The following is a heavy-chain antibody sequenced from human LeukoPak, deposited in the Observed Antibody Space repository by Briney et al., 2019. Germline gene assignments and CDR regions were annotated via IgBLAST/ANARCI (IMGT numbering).Heavy chain of an antibody. CDR2: IFYSGST. V-gene: IGHV4-39*01. CDR1: GGSISSSSYY. CDR3: APTRGPYDFWSGYSGRFN. J-gene: IGHJ4*02. D-gene: IGHD3-3*01. Sequence: SSESLSLTCTVSGGSISSSSYYWGWIRQPPGKGLEWIGSIFYSGSTYYNPSLKSRVTISVDTSKNQFSLKLSSVTAADTAVYYCAPTRGPYDFWSGYSGRFNWGQGTLVTVSS.